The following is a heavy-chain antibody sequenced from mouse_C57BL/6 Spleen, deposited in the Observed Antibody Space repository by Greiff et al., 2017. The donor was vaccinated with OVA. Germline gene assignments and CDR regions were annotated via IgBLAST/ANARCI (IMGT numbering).Heavy chain of an antibody. Sequence: QVQLQQPGAELVKPGASVKLSCKASGYTFTSYWMHWVKQRPGQGLEWIGMIHPNSGSTNYNEKFKSKATLTVDKSSSTAYMQLSSLTSEDSAVYYCARFRGSSGPGYFDYWGQGTTLTVSS. CDR2: IHPNSGST. V-gene: IGHV1-64*01. D-gene: IGHD3-2*02. CDR3: ARFRGSSGPGYFDY. J-gene: IGHJ2*01. CDR1: GYTFTSYW.